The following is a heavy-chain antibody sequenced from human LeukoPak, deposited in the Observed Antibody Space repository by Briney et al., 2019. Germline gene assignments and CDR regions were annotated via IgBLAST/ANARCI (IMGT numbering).Heavy chain of an antibody. CDR2: INHSGRT. CDR1: GGSFSGYY. D-gene: IGHD5-12*01. Sequence: SETPSLTCAVYGGSFSGYYWSWIRQPPGKGLEWIGEINHSGRTNYNPTLRSRVNISVDTSKNQFSLKLSSVTAADSAVYYCARGFLATYWGQGTLVTVSS. J-gene: IGHJ4*02. CDR3: ARGFLATY. V-gene: IGHV4-34*01.